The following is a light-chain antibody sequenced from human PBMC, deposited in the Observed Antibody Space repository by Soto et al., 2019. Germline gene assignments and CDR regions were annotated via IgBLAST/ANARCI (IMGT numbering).Light chain of an antibody. CDR1: QSVLYSSNNKNY. V-gene: IGKV4-1*01. CDR2: WAS. J-gene: IGKJ1*01. CDR3: HEYYSPPCT. Sequence: DIVMTQSPDSLAVSLGERATINCKSSQSVLYSSNNKNYLAWYQQKPGQPPKLLIYWASTRGSGVPARCSGSGSGTDFTLTISSLQAEDVEVDYCHEYYSPPCTCGQGAKVEIK.